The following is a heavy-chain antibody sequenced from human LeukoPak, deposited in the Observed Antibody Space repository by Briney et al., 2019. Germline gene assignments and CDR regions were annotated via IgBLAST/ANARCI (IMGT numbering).Heavy chain of an antibody. D-gene: IGHD3-9*01. CDR3: AKHKYFDWLLSSNFDY. V-gene: IGHV3-23*01. CDR2: ISGSGGST. CDR1: GFTFSSHA. Sequence: GGSLRLSCAASGFTFSSHAMSWVRQAPGKGLEWVSAISGSGGSTYCADSVKGRFTISRDNSKNTLYLQMNSLRAEDTAVYYCAKHKYFDWLLSSNFDYWGQGTLVTVSS. J-gene: IGHJ4*02.